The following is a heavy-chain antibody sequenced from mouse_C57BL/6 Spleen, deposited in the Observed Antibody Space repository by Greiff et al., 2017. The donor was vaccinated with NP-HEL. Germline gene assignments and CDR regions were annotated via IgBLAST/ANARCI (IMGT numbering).Heavy chain of an antibody. Sequence: QVQLQQPGAELVRPGSSVKPSCKASGYTFTSYWMHWVKQRPIQGLEWIGNIDPSDSETHYNQKFKDKATLTVDKSSSTAYMQLSSLTSEDSAVYYCAREPHYYGSSPFAYWGQGTLVTVSA. CDR2: IDPSDSET. CDR1: GYTFTSYW. D-gene: IGHD1-1*01. J-gene: IGHJ3*01. CDR3: AREPHYYGSSPFAY. V-gene: IGHV1-52*01.